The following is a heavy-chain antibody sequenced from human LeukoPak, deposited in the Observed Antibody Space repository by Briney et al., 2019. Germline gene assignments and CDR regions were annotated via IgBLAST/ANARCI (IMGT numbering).Heavy chain of an antibody. CDR1: GGSISSYY. J-gene: IGHJ2*01. D-gene: IGHD4-17*01. V-gene: IGHV4-4*07. CDR2: IYTSGST. CDR3: ARDRSSRTTVTTRYFDL. Sequence: SETLSLTCTVSGGSISSYYWSWIRQPAGKGLEWIGRIYTSGSTNYNPSLKSRVTMSVDTSKNQLSLKLSSVTASDTAVYYCARDRSSRTTVTTRYFDLWGRGTLVTVSS.